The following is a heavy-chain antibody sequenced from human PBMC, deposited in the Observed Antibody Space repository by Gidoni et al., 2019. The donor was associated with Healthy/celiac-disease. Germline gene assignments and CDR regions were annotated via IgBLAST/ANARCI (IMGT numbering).Heavy chain of an antibody. V-gene: IGHV4-59*08. CDR2: IYYSGST. Sequence: QVQLQESGPGLVKPSETLSLTCTVSGGSISSYYWSWIRQPPGKGLEWIGYIYYSGSTNYNPSLKSRVTISVDTSKNQFSLKLSSVTAADTAVYYCASNGNRYCSGGSGMDVWGKGTTVTVSS. D-gene: IGHD2-15*01. CDR1: GGSISSYY. CDR3: ASNGNRYCSGGSGMDV. J-gene: IGHJ6*04.